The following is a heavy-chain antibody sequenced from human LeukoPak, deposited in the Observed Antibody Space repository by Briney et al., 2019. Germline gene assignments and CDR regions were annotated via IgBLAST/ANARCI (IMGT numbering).Heavy chain of an antibody. CDR3: ARGYYDILTGYSPYYFDY. V-gene: IGHV4-39*07. D-gene: IGHD3-9*01. CDR1: GGSISSSSYY. Sequence: PSETLSLTCTVSGGSISSSSYYWGWFRQPPGKGLEWIGNIYYSGSTYYNPSLKSRVTISVDTSKNQFSLKLSSVTAADTAVYYCARGYYDILTGYSPYYFDYWGQGTLVTVSS. CDR2: IYYSGST. J-gene: IGHJ4*02.